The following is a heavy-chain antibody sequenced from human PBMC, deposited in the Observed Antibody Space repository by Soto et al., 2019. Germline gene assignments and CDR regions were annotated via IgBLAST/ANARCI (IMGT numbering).Heavy chain of an antibody. CDR2: IYYSGST. CDR1: GGSISSGGYY. Sequence: SETLSLTCTVSGGSISSGGYYWSWIRQHPGKGLEWIGYIYYSGSTYYNPSLKSRVTISVDTSKNQFSLKLSSVTAADTAVYYCAGSRARSSSGYYYVGYWGQGTLVTVSS. D-gene: IGHD3-22*01. V-gene: IGHV4-31*03. J-gene: IGHJ4*02. CDR3: AGSRARSSSGYYYVGY.